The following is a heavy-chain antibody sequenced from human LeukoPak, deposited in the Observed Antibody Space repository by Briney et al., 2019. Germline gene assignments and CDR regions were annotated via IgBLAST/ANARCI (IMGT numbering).Heavy chain of an antibody. CDR1: GFPFSSYD. CDR2: ISDFSDNT. V-gene: IGHV3-23*01. CDR3: AKVSASGQPYYFDD. D-gene: IGHD6-25*01. J-gene: IGHJ4*02. Sequence: PGGSLTLSCAVYGFPFSSYDMSWLRHTPGKGLEWVSDISDFSDNTYYADSVKGRFTISRDNTENTLYLQMNCRIVEDTAVYYCAKVSASGQPYYFDDWGQGTLVTVSS.